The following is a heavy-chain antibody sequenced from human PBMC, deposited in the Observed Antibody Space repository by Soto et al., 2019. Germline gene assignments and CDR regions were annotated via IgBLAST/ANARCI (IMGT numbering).Heavy chain of an antibody. J-gene: IGHJ1*01. CDR3: AFYRHYDSSGYYAGYFQH. Sequence: GESLKISCKGSGYSFTSYWIGWVRQMPGKGLEWMGIIYPGDSDTRYSPSFQGQVTISADKSISTAYLQWSSLKASDTAMYYCAFYRHYDSSGYYAGYFQHWGQGTLVTVSS. V-gene: IGHV5-51*01. CDR1: GYSFTSYW. CDR2: IYPGDSDT. D-gene: IGHD3-22*01.